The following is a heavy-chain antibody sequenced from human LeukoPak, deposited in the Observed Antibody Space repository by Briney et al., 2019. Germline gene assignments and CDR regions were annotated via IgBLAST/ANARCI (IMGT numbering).Heavy chain of an antibody. D-gene: IGHD2-21*02. CDR2: IYPDDSDT. CDR3: ARHYPGGDYFIDY. V-gene: IGHV5-51*01. J-gene: IGHJ4*02. CDR1: GYSFTSYW. Sequence: GESLKISCKGSGYSFTSYWIGWVRQKPGKGLEWVGIIYPDDSDTRYSPSFQDQVIISADKSISTAYLQWSSLKASDTAMYYCARHYPGGDYFIDYWGPGTLVTVSS.